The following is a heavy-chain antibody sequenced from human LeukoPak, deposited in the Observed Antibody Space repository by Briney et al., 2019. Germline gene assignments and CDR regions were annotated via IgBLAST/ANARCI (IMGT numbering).Heavy chain of an antibody. CDR1: GFTFSTYA. CDR2: ISGSGGNT. D-gene: IGHD1-7*01. V-gene: IGHV3-23*01. Sequence: GGSLRLSCAASGFTFSTYAMTWVRQAPGKGLEWVSGISGSGGNTYYADSVKGRFTISRDNSKNTLYLQMNTLRAEATAVYYCATRNWNYYFDSWGQGTLVTVSS. CDR3: ATRNWNYYFDS. J-gene: IGHJ4*02.